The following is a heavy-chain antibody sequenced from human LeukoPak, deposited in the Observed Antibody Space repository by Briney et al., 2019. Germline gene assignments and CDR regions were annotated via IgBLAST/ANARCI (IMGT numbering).Heavy chain of an antibody. CDR2: ISGSGGST. V-gene: IGHV3-23*01. CDR1: GFTFSSYA. Sequence: GGSLRLPCAASGFTFSSYAMSWVRQAPGKGLEWVSAISGSGGSTYYADSVKGRFTISRDNSKNTLYLQMNSLRAEDTAVYYCAKVNYDFWSGYYPFDYWGQGTLVTVSS. J-gene: IGHJ4*02. CDR3: AKVNYDFWSGYYPFDY. D-gene: IGHD3-3*01.